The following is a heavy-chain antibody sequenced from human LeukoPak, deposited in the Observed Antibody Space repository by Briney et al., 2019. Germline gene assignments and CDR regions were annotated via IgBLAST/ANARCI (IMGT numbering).Heavy chain of an antibody. J-gene: IGHJ3*02. CDR1: GYAFTGHY. V-gene: IGHV1-2*02. CDR2: INPNSGGT. Sequence: ASVTVSCKASGYAFTGHYMHWVRQAPGQGLEWMGWINPNSGGTNYAQKFQGRVTMTRDTSISTAYMELSRLRSDDTAVYYCASFHDDTTGYYYVDAFDIWGQGTLVTVSS. D-gene: IGHD3-22*01. CDR3: ASFHDDTTGYYYVDAFDI.